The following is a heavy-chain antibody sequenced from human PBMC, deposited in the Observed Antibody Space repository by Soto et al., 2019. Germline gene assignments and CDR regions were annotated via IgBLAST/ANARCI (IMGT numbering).Heavy chain of an antibody. CDR2: ISFDGINN. D-gene: IGHD3-16*02. Sequence: QVHRVESGGGVVQPGRSLRLSCAASGFMFSSYGMHWVRQAPGKGLEWVAVISFDGINNYVADSLKGRFTISRDNSKHVVYLQTISLRGDEQAVYYCGVTTSYDDVWGSYRYWGDACDLWGQGTMVAVYS. CDR3: GVTTSYDDVWGSYRYWGDACDL. CDR1: GFMFSSYG. J-gene: IGHJ3*01. V-gene: IGHV3-30*03.